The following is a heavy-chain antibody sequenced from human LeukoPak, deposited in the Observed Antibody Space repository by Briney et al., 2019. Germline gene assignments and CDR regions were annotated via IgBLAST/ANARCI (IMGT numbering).Heavy chain of an antibody. D-gene: IGHD6-19*01. CDR2: INPTSFGT. CDR3: ARFRGSGWYSFDL. V-gene: IGHV1-2*02. Sequence: SVKVSCKASGYTFTGYYIHWVRQAPGQGLEWMGWINPTSFGTKYEQKFQGRVTMTRDTSISTDYMELSDLRSDDTAVYYCARFRGSGWYSFDLWGQGTLVTVSS. J-gene: IGHJ5*02. CDR1: GYTFTGYY.